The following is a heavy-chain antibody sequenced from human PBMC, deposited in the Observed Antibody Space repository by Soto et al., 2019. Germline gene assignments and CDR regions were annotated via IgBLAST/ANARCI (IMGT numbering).Heavy chain of an antibody. CDR1: GYTFSPYG. J-gene: IGHJ4*02. D-gene: IGHD4-17*01. CDR3: ARTPGQLRQFDD. Sequence: QVQLVQSGAEVKKPGASVKVSCEASGYTFSPYGLSWVRQAPGQGLEWMGWINGYTGHTSYAQKFQGRVTMTTDTSTSTAYMELRSLRSDDTAVYYCARTPGQLRQFDDWGQGTLVTVSS. V-gene: IGHV1-18*01. CDR2: INGYTGHT.